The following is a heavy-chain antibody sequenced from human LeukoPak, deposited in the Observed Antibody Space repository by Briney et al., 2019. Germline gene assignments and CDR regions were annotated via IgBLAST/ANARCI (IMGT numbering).Heavy chain of an antibody. Sequence: GGSLRLSCAASGFTFSSYAMSWVRQAPGKGLEWVSAISGSGGSTYYADSVKGRFTISRDNSKNTLYLQMNSLRAEDTAVYYCAKDVRSQLWHWGAWAMDVWGKGTTVTVSS. CDR1: GFTFSSYA. J-gene: IGHJ6*03. CDR2: ISGSGGST. V-gene: IGHV3-23*01. CDR3: AKDVRSQLWHWGAWAMDV. D-gene: IGHD5-18*01.